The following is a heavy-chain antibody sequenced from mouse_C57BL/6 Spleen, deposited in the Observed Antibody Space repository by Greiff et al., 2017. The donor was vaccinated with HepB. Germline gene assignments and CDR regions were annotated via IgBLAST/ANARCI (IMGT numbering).Heavy chain of an antibody. CDR2: IYPGDGDT. CDR1: GYAFSSYW. CDR3: ARAGGLLRYFDV. D-gene: IGHD1-1*01. Sequence: VQLQQSGAELVKPGASVKISCKASGYAFSSYWMNWVKQRPGKGLEWIGQIYPGDGDTNYNGKFKGKATLTADKSSSTAYMQLSSLTSEDSAVYFCARAGGLLRYFDVWGTGTTVTVSS. V-gene: IGHV1-80*01. J-gene: IGHJ1*03.